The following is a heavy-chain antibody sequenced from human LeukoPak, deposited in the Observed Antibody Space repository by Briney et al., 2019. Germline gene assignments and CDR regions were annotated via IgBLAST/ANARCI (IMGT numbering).Heavy chain of an antibody. Sequence: SETLSLTCTVSGGSISSSSYYWGWIRQPPGKGLEWIGSIYYSGRTYYNPSLRGRVTISVDTSKNQFSLNLNSVTAADTAVYYCARDTYDILTGYYPDAFDIWGQGTMVTVSS. D-gene: IGHD3-9*01. J-gene: IGHJ3*02. CDR2: IYYSGRT. CDR1: GGSISSSSYY. CDR3: ARDTYDILTGYYPDAFDI. V-gene: IGHV4-39*07.